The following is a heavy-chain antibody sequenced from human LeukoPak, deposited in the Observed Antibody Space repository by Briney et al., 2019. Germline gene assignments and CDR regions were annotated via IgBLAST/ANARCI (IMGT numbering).Heavy chain of an antibody. CDR1: GGTFTSYA. V-gene: IGHV1-69*06. D-gene: IGHD3-10*01. Sequence: ASVKVSCKASGGTFTSYAISWVRQAPGQGLEWMGGIIPIFGTASYAQKFQGRVTITADKSTSTAYMELRSLRSDDTAVYYCARDSLWFGELHHDYWGQGTLVTVSS. CDR3: ARDSLWFGELHHDY. J-gene: IGHJ4*02. CDR2: IIPIFGTA.